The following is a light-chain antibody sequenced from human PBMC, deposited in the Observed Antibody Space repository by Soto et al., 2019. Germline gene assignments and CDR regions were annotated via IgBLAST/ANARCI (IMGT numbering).Light chain of an antibody. Sequence: QSVLTQPPSVSAAPGQKATISCSGSSSNIGNNYVSWYQQLPGTAPKLLIYDNNKRPSGIPDRFSGSKSGTSATLGITGLQTGDEADYYCGTWDSSLSASYVFGTGTKLTVL. CDR2: DNN. V-gene: IGLV1-51*01. CDR1: SSNIGNNY. J-gene: IGLJ1*01. CDR3: GTWDSSLSASYV.